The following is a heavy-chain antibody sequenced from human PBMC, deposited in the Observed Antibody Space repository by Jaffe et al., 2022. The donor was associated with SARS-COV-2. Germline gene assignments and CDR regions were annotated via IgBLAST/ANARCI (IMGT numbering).Heavy chain of an antibody. CDR3: ARAVRYNFGYGLANLHHYGMDV. V-gene: IGHV1-46*01. CDR2: INPGGGAT. Sequence: QVQLVQSGAEVKKPGASVKVSCKASGYTFTAYYLHWVRQAPGQGLEWMGLINPGGGATAYAQKFQGRVTMTRDTSTSTVYMELTSLTSEDTAAYYCARAVRYNFGYGLANLHHYGMDVWGQGTTVTVS. J-gene: IGHJ6*02. CDR1: GYTFTAYY. D-gene: IGHD5-18*01.